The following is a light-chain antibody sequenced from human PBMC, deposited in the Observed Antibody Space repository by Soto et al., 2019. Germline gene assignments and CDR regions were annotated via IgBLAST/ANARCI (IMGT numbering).Light chain of an antibody. Sequence: EIVLTQSPATLSLSPGERATLSCRASQSVSSYLAWYQQKPGQAPRLLIYDASNRATGIPARFSGSGSGTDFTLTISSLEPEDFAVYYCQQRSNPMYTFGQGTTLEIK. J-gene: IGKJ2*01. CDR1: QSVSSY. V-gene: IGKV3-11*01. CDR2: DAS. CDR3: QQRSNPMYT.